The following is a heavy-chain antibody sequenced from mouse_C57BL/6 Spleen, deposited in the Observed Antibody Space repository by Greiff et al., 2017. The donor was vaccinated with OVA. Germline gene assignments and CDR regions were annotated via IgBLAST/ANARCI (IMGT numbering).Heavy chain of an antibody. CDR2: IHPNSGST. Sequence: QVQLQQPGAELVKPGASVKLSCKASGYTFTSYWMHWVKQRPGQGLEWIGMIHPNSGSTNYNEKFKSKATLTVDKSSSTAYMQLSSLTSEDSAVYYCERSGVYYGSYWYFDVWGTGTTVTVSS. V-gene: IGHV1-64*01. J-gene: IGHJ1*03. D-gene: IGHD1-1*01. CDR1: GYTFTSYW. CDR3: ERSGVYYGSYWYFDV.